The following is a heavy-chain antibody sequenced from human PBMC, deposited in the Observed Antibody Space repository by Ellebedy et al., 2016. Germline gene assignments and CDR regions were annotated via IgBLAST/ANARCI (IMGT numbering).Heavy chain of an antibody. CDR1: GGSISSSSYY. CDR3: AREGGNWNYERYFDY. J-gene: IGHJ4*02. D-gene: IGHD1-7*01. CDR2: IYYSGST. Sequence: SETLSLXCTVSGGSISSSSYYWGWIRQPPGKGLEWIGSIYYSGSTYYNPSLKSRVTISVDTSKNQFSLKLSSVTAADTAVYYCAREGGNWNYERYFDYWGQGTLVTVSS. V-gene: IGHV4-39*02.